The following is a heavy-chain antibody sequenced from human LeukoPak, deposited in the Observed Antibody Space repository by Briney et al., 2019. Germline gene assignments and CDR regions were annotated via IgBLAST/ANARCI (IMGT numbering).Heavy chain of an antibody. V-gene: IGHV3-23*01. Sequence: GGSLRLSCETSGFTFSSYAMSWVRQAPGRGLEWVSCLSGGGGTTYYPDSVKGRFTISRDSSKNTLYLQMNSLSAEDTAINYCARVRLQPSYYVDFWGQGTLVTVSS. CDR3: ARVRLQPSYYVDF. CDR1: GFTFSSYA. J-gene: IGHJ4*02. D-gene: IGHD5-18*01. CDR2: LSGGGGTT.